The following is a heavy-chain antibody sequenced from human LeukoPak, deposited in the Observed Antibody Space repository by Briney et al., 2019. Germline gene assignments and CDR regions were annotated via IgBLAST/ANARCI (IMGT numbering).Heavy chain of an antibody. J-gene: IGHJ6*02. Sequence: PGGSLRLSCAASGFTFSSYWMSWVRQAPGKGLEWVANIKQDGSEKHYADSVKGRFTISRDNAKNSLYLQMNSLRAEDTAVYYCARVGERDYYDSSGYIHYYYGMDVWGQGTTVTVS. CDR3: ARVGERDYYDSSGYIHYYYGMDV. D-gene: IGHD3-22*01. V-gene: IGHV3-7*01. CDR2: IKQDGSEK. CDR1: GFTFSSYW.